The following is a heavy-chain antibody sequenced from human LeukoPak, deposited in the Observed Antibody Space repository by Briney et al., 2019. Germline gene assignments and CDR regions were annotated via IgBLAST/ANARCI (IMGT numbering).Heavy chain of an antibody. CDR3: ARQVSDYYYYYMDV. CDR2: IYHSGST. D-gene: IGHD5/OR15-5a*01. J-gene: IGHJ6*03. CDR1: GGSVSSSHYY. V-gene: IGHV4-39*01. Sequence: SETLSLTCSVSGGSVSSSHYYWCWIRQPPGEGLQWIGNIYHSGSTYYNPSLESRVSISLDTSKNYFSLKLGSVTAADTAVYYCARQVSDYYYYYMDVWGKGTAVTVSS.